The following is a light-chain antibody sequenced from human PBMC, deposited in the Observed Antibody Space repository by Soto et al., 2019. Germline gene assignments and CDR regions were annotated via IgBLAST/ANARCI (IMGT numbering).Light chain of an antibody. CDR1: QSVGSH. V-gene: IGKV3-20*01. J-gene: IGKJ3*01. Sequence: EVVLTQSPGTLSLSLGERATLSCRASQSVGSHLAWYQQKPGQAPRLLMYGASTRGFGIPDRFSGSESGTDFTLTIDGLEPEDFALYFCPQYDNSPPTFGPGTTVDIE. CDR3: PQYDNSPPT. CDR2: GAS.